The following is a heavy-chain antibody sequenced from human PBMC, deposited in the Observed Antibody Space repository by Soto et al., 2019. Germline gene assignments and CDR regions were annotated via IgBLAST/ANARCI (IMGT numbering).Heavy chain of an antibody. CDR2: IYHSGIT. D-gene: IGHD3-22*01. CDR1: GGSISSGGYS. Sequence: PSETLSLTCAVSGGSISSGGYSWSWIRQPPGKGLEWIGYIYHSGITYYNPSLKSRVTISVDRSKNQFSLKLSSVTAADTAVYYCARDSHYYDSSVHFDYWGQGTLVTVSS. J-gene: IGHJ4*02. V-gene: IGHV4-30-2*01. CDR3: ARDSHYYDSSVHFDY.